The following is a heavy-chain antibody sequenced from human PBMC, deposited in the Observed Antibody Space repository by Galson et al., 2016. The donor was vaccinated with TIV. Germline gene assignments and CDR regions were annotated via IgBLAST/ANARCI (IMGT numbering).Heavy chain of an antibody. Sequence: CKVSGYTLSEIAMHWVRQAPGEGLEWVGGFDPEAGRTIYAQKFHGRVTVTEGTATDTAYMELNNLRSDDTAVYYCATAAWFPGLSLDSWGQGTLVIVSS. CDR1: GYTLSEIA. V-gene: IGHV1-24*01. CDR3: ATAAWFPGLSLDS. D-gene: IGHD3-22*01. J-gene: IGHJ4*02. CDR2: FDPEAGRT.